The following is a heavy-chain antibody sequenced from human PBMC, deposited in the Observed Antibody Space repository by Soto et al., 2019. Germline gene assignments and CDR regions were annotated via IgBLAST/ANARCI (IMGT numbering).Heavy chain of an antibody. CDR3: ARGGSGYVWFNEF. CDR1: GGLFSSYA. Sequence: QEQLVQSGAEVKKSGSSVKVSCKDTGGLFSSYAVSWVRQAPGQGLEWMGGIIPVFDTVYYAQKFQGRVTITADESTNTAYEELSSLRSEDRAMYYCARGGSGYVWFNEFWGQGTLVTVSS. J-gene: IGHJ4*02. CDR2: IIPVFDTV. V-gene: IGHV1-69*01. D-gene: IGHD3-22*01.